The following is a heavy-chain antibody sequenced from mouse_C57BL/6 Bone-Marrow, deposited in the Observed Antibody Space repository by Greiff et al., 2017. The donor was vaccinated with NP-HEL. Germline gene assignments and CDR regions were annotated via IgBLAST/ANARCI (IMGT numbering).Heavy chain of an antibody. CDR2: IHPSAGDT. CDR3: ALALPAY. V-gene: IGHV1-74*01. Sequence: VQLQQPGAELVKPGASVKVSCKASGYTFTSYWMHWVKQRPGQGLEWIGRIHPSAGDTNYNQKFKGKATLTVDKSSSTAYMQLSSLTSEDSAVYYCALALPAYWGQGTLVTVSA. CDR1: GYTFTSYW. D-gene: IGHD6-1*01. J-gene: IGHJ3*01.